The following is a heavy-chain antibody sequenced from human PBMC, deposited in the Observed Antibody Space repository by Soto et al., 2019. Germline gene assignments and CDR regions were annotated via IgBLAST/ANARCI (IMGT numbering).Heavy chain of an antibody. CDR3: ARVGIAVAGTSFLRLFDP. D-gene: IGHD6-19*01. CDR1: GGSISSSNW. Sequence: PSETLSLTCAVSGGSISSSNWWSWARPPPGKGLEWIGEIYHSGSTNYNPALKSRVTISVDTSKNQFSLKLSSVTAADTAVYYCARVGIAVAGTSFLRLFDPWGQGTLVTVSS. V-gene: IGHV4-4*02. J-gene: IGHJ5*02. CDR2: IYHSGST.